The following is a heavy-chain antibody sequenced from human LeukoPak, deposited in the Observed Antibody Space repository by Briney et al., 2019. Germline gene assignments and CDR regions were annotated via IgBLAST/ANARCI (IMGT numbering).Heavy chain of an antibody. V-gene: IGHV1-2*02. CDR1: GYTFTGYY. J-gene: IGHJ5*02. Sequence: ASVKVSCKASGYTFTGYYMHWVRQAPGQGLEWMGWINPNSGGTNYAQKFQGRVTMTRDTSISTACMELSRLRSDDTAVYYCARDRIVAKNWFDPWGQGTLVTVSS. D-gene: IGHD5-12*01. CDR2: INPNSGGT. CDR3: ARDRIVAKNWFDP.